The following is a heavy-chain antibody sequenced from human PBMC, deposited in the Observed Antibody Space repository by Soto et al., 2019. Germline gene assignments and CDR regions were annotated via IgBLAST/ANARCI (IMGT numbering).Heavy chain of an antibody. D-gene: IGHD3-3*02. CDR3: AGRRHLWSDYYYYMDV. Sequence: SETLSLTCTVSGGSISSSSYYWGWIRQPPGKGLEWIGSIYYSGSTYYNPSLKSRVTISVDTSKNQFSLKLSSVTAADTAVYYCAGRRHLWSDYYYYMDVWGKGTTVTVSS. J-gene: IGHJ6*03. CDR2: IYYSGST. CDR1: GGSISSSSYY. V-gene: IGHV4-39*01.